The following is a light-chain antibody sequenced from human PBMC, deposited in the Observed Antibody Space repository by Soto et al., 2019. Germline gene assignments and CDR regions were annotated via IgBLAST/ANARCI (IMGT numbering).Light chain of an antibody. CDR2: WAS. Sequence: DIVMTQSPDSLAVSLGERATINCESSQSVLFTSNNKYYLAWYQQKPGQPPKLLLSWASARESGVPERFSGSGYGTLFALSCSSLQAEDVAVYYCQQYYTLPLTFGGGTTVEIK. J-gene: IGKJ4*01. CDR3: QQYYTLPLT. CDR1: QSVLFTSNNKYY. V-gene: IGKV4-1*01.